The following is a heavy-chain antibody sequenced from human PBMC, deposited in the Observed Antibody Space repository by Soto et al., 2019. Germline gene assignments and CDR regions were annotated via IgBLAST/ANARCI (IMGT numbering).Heavy chain of an antibody. CDR1: GYTFDMYG. V-gene: IGHV1-18*01. D-gene: IGHD3-22*01. CDR2: ISPKKGNT. J-gene: IGHJ4*02. CDR3: AREQVYESEKGLFDY. Sequence: ASVKVACKTSGYTFDMYGISWVRQAPGQGLEWMGGISPKKGNTNFAQNFQGRVTMTTDTSTSTAHMELRSMRPDDTAVYYCAREQVYESEKGLFDYWGQGTLVTVSS.